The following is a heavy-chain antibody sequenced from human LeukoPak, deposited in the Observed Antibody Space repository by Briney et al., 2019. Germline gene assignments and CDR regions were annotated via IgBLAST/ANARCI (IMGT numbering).Heavy chain of an antibody. CDR3: ARGLRGSYL. J-gene: IGHJ5*02. CDR1: GGSFSGYY. CDR2: INHSGST. V-gene: IGHV4-34*01. Sequence: PSETLSLTCAVYGGSFSGYYWSWIRQPPGKGLEWIGEINHSGSTNYNPSLKSRVTISVDTPKNQFSLKLSSVTAADTAVYYCARGLRGSYLWGQGTLVTVSS. D-gene: IGHD1-26*01.